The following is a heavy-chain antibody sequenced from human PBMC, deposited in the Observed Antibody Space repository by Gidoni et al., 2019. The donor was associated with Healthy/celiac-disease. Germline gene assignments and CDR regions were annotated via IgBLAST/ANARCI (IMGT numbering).Heavy chain of an antibody. Sequence: QLQLQESGSGLVKPSQTLSLTCAVSGGPLSSGGYSWSWIRQPPGKGLEWIGYIYPTGSTYYNPSLKSRVTISVDRSKNQFSLKLSSVTAADTAVYYCARVVVTAKYNWFDPWGQGTLVTVSS. CDR3: ARVVVTAKYNWFDP. V-gene: IGHV4-30-2*01. J-gene: IGHJ5*02. CDR2: IYPTGST. D-gene: IGHD2-21*02. CDR1: GGPLSSGGYS.